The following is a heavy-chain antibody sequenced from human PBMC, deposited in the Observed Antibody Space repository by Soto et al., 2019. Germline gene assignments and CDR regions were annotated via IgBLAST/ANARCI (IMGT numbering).Heavy chain of an antibody. V-gene: IGHV4-39*01. J-gene: IGHJ4*02. CDR3: ARHVGDNWNYRVSFDY. CDR1: GGSISSSSYY. D-gene: IGHD1-7*01. Sequence: SETLSLTCTVSGGSISSSSYYWGWIRQPPGKGLEWIGSIYYSGSTYYNPSLKSRVTISVDTSKNQFSLKLSSVTAADTAVYYCARHVGDNWNYRVSFDYWGQGTLVTVSS. CDR2: IYYSGST.